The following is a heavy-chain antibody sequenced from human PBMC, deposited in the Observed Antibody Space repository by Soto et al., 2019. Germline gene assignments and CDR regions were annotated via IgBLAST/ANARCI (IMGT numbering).Heavy chain of an antibody. D-gene: IGHD1-26*01. CDR2: IIPLFGTT. CDR3: ARAHGTSWYNWFDP. V-gene: IGHV1-69*01. Sequence: QVQLVQSGAELKKPGSSVKVSCKAFGGNFTNYGISWVRQAPGQGLEWMGGIIPLFGTTNYAQKFRGRVTVTADEATSTVYVELKSLRSEDTAIYYCARAHGTSWYNWFDPWGQGTLVTVSS. CDR1: GGNFTNYG. J-gene: IGHJ5*02.